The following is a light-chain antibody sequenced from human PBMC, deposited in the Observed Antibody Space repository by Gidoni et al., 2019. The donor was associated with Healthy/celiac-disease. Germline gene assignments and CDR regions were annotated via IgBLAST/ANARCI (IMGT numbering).Light chain of an antibody. CDR2: GAS. CDR3: QQYGSSPPIT. CDR1: QSVSSSY. J-gene: IGKJ5*01. Sequence: DIVLTQSPGTLSLSPGERATRSCRASQSVSSSYLAWYQQKPGQAPRLLIYGASSRATGIPDRFSGSGSGTDFTLTISRLEPEDFAVYYCQQYGSSPPITFGQGTRLEIK. V-gene: IGKV3-20*01.